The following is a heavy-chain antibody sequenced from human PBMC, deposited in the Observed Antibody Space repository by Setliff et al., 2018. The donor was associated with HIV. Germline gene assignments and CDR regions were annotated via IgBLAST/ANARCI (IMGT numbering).Heavy chain of an antibody. V-gene: IGHV4-34*01. J-gene: IGHJ4*02. CDR2: IDHSGNI. CDR3: ARGLNYYGSGSYLPLGY. D-gene: IGHD3-10*01. Sequence: SETLSLTCAVYGGSFNDYYWTWIRQPPGKGLEWIGEIDHSGNIKYHASLKSRVTISKDTSKNQISLKLRSVTAADTAVCYCARGLNYYGSGSYLPLGYWGQGTLVTVSS. CDR1: GGSFNDYY.